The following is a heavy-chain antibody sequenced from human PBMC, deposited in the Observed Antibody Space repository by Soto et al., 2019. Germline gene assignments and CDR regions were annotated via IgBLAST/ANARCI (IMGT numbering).Heavy chain of an antibody. CDR2: ISDDGRKE. CDR3: AKDNSNYGMDV. V-gene: IGHV3-30*18. J-gene: IGHJ6*02. CDR1: GFTFSGYG. Sequence: VGSLRLSCAGYGFTFSGYGMHWVRQAPGKGLEWVAVISDDGRKEFYTDSVKGRFTITRDNSKNTVYLEMHSLRAEDTAVYYCAKDNSNYGMDVWGRGTAVTVSS.